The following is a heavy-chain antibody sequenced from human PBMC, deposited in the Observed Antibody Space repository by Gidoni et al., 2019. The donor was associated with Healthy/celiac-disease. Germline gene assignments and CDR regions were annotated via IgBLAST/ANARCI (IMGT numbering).Heavy chain of an antibody. V-gene: IGHV3-48*01. J-gene: IGHJ5*02. CDR3: ARSEWFDP. CDR1: GFTFSSYS. Sequence: EVQLSESGGGLVQPGGSLRLSCAASGFTFSSYSMNWVRQAPGKGLEWVSYMSSSSSTIYYADSVKGRFTISRDNAKNSLYLQMNSLRAEDTAVYYCARSEWFDPWGQGTLVTVSS. CDR2: MSSSSSTI.